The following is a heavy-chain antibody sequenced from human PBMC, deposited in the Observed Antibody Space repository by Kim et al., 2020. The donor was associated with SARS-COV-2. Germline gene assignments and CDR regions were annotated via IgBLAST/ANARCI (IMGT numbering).Heavy chain of an antibody. D-gene: IGHD6-19*01. CDR1: GGSISSYY. Sequence: SETLSLTCTVSGGSISSYYWSWIRQPPGKGLEWIGYIYYSGSTNYNPSLKSRVTISVDTSKNQFSLKLSSVTAADTAVYYCARSRPYSSGWYHYYYYYGMDVWGQGTTVTVSS. CDR2: IYYSGST. CDR3: ARSRPYSSGWYHYYYYYGMDV. J-gene: IGHJ6*02. V-gene: IGHV4-59*01.